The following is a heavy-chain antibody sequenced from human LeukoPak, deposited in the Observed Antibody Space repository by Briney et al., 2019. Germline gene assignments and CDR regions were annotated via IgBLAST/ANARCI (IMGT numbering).Heavy chain of an antibody. Sequence: PGGSLRLSCAASGFTFSSYWMHWVRQAPGKGLVWVSRINSDGSSTRYADSVKGRFTISRDNAKNTLYLQMNSLRAEDTAVYYCAKSGQTQGGLPFDYWGQGTLVTVSS. J-gene: IGHJ4*02. CDR1: GFTFSSYW. CDR3: AKSGQTQGGLPFDY. D-gene: IGHD5-12*01. V-gene: IGHV3-74*01. CDR2: INSDGSST.